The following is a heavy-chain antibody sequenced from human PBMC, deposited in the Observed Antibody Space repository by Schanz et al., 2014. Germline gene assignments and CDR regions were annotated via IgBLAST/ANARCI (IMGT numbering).Heavy chain of an antibody. J-gene: IGHJ3*01. CDR2: INPNSGGT. V-gene: IGHV1-2*06. D-gene: IGHD2-2*01. CDR1: GYTFTSFA. Sequence: QVQLVQSGSELKKPGASVKVSCKASGYTFTSFAMNWVRQAPGQGLEWMGRINPNSGGTNYAQKFQGRVTMTRDTSISTAYMEMSRLISDDTAVYYCARGSCTASGCYDAFDLWGQGTLVTVSS. CDR3: ARGSCTASGCYDAFDL.